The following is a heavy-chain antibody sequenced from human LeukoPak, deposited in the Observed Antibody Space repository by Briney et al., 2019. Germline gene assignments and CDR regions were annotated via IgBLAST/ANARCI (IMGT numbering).Heavy chain of an antibody. CDR1: GGSTSSYY. V-gene: IGHV4-59*01. D-gene: IGHD6-13*01. CDR3: ARVFGTSSWYDWFDP. J-gene: IGHJ5*02. Sequence: SETLSLTCTVSGGSTSSYYWSWIRQPPGKGLEWIGYIYYTGNTTYNPSLKSRVSISIDTSKNQFSLGLTSVSAADTALYYCARVFGTSSWYDWFDPWGQGTLVTVSS. CDR2: IYYTGNT.